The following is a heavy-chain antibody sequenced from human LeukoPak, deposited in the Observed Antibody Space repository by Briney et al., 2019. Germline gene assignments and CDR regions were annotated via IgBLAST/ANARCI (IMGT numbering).Heavy chain of an antibody. J-gene: IGHJ6*03. Sequence: SETLSLTCAVSGGSITRYYWSWVRQPAGKGLEWLGRIYGGGTTFYNPSFESRISMSGDTSKNEVSLKLNSVTAADTAMYYCARDPGSYLYYYMDAWGKGITVTVSS. CDR1: GGSITRYY. CDR3: ARDPGSYLYYYMDA. D-gene: IGHD2-15*01. V-gene: IGHV4-4*07. CDR2: IYGGGTT.